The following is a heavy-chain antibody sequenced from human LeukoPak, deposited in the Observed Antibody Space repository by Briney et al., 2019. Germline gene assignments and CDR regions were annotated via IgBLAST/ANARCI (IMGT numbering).Heavy chain of an antibody. Sequence: GASVKVSCKASGGTFSSYAISWVRQAPGQGLEWMGGIIPIFGTANYAQKFQGRVTITADESTSTAYMELSSLRSEDTAVYYCAPIPGDGKSDYWGQGTLVTVSS. CDR3: APIPGDGKSDY. D-gene: IGHD3-10*01. CDR1: GGTFSSYA. V-gene: IGHV1-69*13. CDR2: IIPIFGTA. J-gene: IGHJ4*02.